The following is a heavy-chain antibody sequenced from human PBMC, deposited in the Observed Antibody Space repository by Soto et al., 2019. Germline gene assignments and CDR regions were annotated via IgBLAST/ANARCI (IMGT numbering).Heavy chain of an antibody. J-gene: IGHJ3*02. V-gene: IGHV1-2*04. CDR2: INPNSGGT. Sequence: ASVKVSCKASGYTFTGYYMHWVRQAPGQGLEWMGWINPNSGGTNYAQKFQGWVTMTRDTSISTAYMELSRLRSDDTAVYYCARAVYCSGGSCYSNGNASDIWGQGTMVTVSS. D-gene: IGHD2-15*01. CDR1: GYTFTGYY. CDR3: ARAVYCSGGSCYSNGNASDI.